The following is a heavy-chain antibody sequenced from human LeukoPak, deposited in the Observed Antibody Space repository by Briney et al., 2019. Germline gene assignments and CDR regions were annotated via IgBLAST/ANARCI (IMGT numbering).Heavy chain of an antibody. J-gene: IGHJ5*02. CDR1: GGSFSGYY. CDR2: INHSGST. CDR3: ARSPSGSSSRWFDP. V-gene: IGHV4-34*01. D-gene: IGHD1-26*01. Sequence: NASETLSLTCAVYGGSFSGYYWSWIRQPPGKGLEWIGEINHSGSTNYNPSLKSRVTISVDTSKNQFSLKLSSVTAADTAVCYCARSPSGSSSRWFDPWGQGTLVTVSS.